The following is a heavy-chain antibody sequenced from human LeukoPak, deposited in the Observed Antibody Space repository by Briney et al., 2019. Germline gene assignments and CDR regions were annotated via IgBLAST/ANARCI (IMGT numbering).Heavy chain of an antibody. Sequence: GGSLRLSCAASGFTFSNAWMSWVRQAPGKGLEWVGRIKSKTDGGTKDYAAPVKGRFTISRDDSKNTLYLQMNSLKTEDTAVYYCITLEKAAPTDYWGHGNLVTVSS. CDR1: GFTFSNAW. CDR3: ITLEKAAPTDY. CDR2: IKSKTDGGTK. D-gene: IGHD2-15*01. J-gene: IGHJ4*01. V-gene: IGHV3-15*01.